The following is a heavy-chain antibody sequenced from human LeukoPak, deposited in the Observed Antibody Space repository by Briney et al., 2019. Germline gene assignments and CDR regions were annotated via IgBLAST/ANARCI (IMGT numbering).Heavy chain of an antibody. V-gene: IGHV3-9*01. CDR1: GFTFDDYA. D-gene: IGHD3-3*01. CDR2: TSWNSGSI. J-gene: IGHJ3*02. CDR3: ARAFLAPDAFDI. Sequence: GGSLRLSCAASGFTFDDYAMHWVRQAPGKGLEWVSGTSWNSGSIGYADSVKGRFTISRDNAKNSLYLQMNSLRAEDTAVYYCARAFLAPDAFDIWGQGTMVTVSS.